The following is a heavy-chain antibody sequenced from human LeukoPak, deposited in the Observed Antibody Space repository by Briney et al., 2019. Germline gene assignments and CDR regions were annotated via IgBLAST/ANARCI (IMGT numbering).Heavy chain of an antibody. V-gene: IGHV3-23*01. Sequence: GGSLRLSCAASGFTFSSYAMNWVRQAPGKGVEGVSGISCSVSSTYYAVSLKGRFSISRHNSKNTLYLQMNSLRAEDTAVYYCAKDRGQLVPKYNWFDLWGQGTLVTVSS. D-gene: IGHD6-6*01. CDR2: ISCSVSST. J-gene: IGHJ5*02. CDR3: AKDRGQLVPKYNWFDL. CDR1: GFTFSSYA.